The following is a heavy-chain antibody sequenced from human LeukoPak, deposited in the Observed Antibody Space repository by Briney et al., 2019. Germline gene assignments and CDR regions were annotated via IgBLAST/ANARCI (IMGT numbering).Heavy chain of an antibody. CDR3: ARDLATVATPYFDY. Sequence: ASVKVSCKASGYTFTGYYIHWVRQAPGQGLEWMGWINPNSGGTNYAQKFQGRVSVTRDTSISTVYMELSRLTYDDTAVYYCARDLATVATPYFDYGGQGALVTVSS. D-gene: IGHD4-23*01. CDR1: GYTFTGYY. V-gene: IGHV1-2*02. CDR2: INPNSGGT. J-gene: IGHJ4*02.